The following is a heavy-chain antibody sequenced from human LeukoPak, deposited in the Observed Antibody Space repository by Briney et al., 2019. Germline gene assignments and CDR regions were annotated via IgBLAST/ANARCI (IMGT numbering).Heavy chain of an antibody. CDR1: GFTFSSYA. J-gene: IGHJ4*02. D-gene: IGHD3-9*01. Sequence: GGSLRLSCAASGFTFSSYAMHWVRQAPGKGLEWVAVISYDGSDKYYADSVKGRFTISRDNSKNTLYLQMNSLRSDDTAVYYCARGFDLETNTVDDYWGQGTLVTVSS. CDR2: ISYDGSDK. V-gene: IGHV3-30-3*01. CDR3: ARGFDLETNTVDDY.